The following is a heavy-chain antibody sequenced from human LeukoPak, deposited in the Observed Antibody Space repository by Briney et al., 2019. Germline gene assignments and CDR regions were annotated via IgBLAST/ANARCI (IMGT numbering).Heavy chain of an antibody. CDR3: AKSVAIYFYYGLDV. CDR2: IYIGGDT. D-gene: IGHD3-3*01. CDR1: GLTVSSNY. J-gene: IGHJ6*02. Sequence: GGSLRLSCAASGLTVSSNYMSWVRQAPGKGLEWVSIIYIGGDTYYADSVKGRFTISRDNSKNTLYLQMNSLRVEDTAPYYCAKSVAIYFYYGLDVWGQGTTVTVSS. V-gene: IGHV3-53*01.